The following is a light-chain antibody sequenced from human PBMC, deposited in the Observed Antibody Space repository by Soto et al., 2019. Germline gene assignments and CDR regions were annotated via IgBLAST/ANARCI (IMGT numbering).Light chain of an antibody. CDR3: QEPNYHT. Sequence: EIVLTQSPATLSLSPGERATLSCRASQSVISYFAWYQQKPGQAPRLLIYDASNRATGIPVRFSGSGSGTDVPLIISSLEPEDFATYYCQEPNYHTLGQGTNLEIK. CDR2: DAS. CDR1: QSVISY. J-gene: IGKJ2*01. V-gene: IGKV3-11*01.